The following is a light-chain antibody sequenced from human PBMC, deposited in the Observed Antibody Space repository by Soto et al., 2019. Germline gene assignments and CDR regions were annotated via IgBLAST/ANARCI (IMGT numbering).Light chain of an antibody. CDR3: CSYRDSRYV. CDR1: TSDVGSSKV. CDR2: DDT. V-gene: IGLV2-23*01. Sequence: QSALTQPASVSGSPGQSITISCTGTTSDVGSSKVVSWYQQHPGKAPKLMIYDDTIRPSRVSNRFSGSKSGNTASLTISGLQAEDEADYYCCSYRDSRYVFGTGTKLTVL. J-gene: IGLJ1*01.